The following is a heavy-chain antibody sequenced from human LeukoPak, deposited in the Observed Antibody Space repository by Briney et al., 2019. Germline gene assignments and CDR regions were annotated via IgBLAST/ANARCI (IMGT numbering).Heavy chain of an antibody. Sequence: TGGSLRLSCAASGFTFSNSAMTWIRQLPGKGLEWVSTISNAGSGTYYADFVKGRFTIARDNSKNTLYLQMNSLRAEDTAVYYCARDRVSGWYRFKRNWFDPWGQGTLVTVSS. J-gene: IGHJ5*02. CDR3: ARDRVSGWYRFKRNWFDP. CDR2: ISNAGSGT. D-gene: IGHD6-19*01. V-gene: IGHV3-23*01. CDR1: GFTFSNSA.